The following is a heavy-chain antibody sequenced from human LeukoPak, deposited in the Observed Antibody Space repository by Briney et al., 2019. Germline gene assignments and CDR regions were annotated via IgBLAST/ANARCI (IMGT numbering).Heavy chain of an antibody. D-gene: IGHD5-18*01. V-gene: IGHV4-39*01. CDR2: IYYSGST. J-gene: IGHJ6*03. CDR1: GGSISSSSYY. CDR3: ARKTGYTYGLRGENYYYYYTDV. Sequence: SETLSLTCTVSGGSISSSSYYWGWIRQPPGKGLEWIGSIYYSGSTYYNPSLKSRVTISVDTSKNQFSLKLSSVTAADTAVYYCARKTGYTYGLRGENYYYYYTDVWGKGTTVTVSS.